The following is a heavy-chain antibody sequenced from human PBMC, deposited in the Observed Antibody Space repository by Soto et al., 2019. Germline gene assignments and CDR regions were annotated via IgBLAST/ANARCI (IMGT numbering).Heavy chain of an antibody. CDR1: GYTFITYG. J-gene: IGHJ4*02. Sequence: ASVKVSCKASGYTFITYGVSWVRQAPGQGLDWLGWISTYNGNTRYAERLQGRVTMTTDTTTNTAYMELRNLRSDDTAVYYCARGPTDYYDNSANYFLVYWGQGTLVTVSS. CDR2: ISTYNGNT. V-gene: IGHV1-18*01. D-gene: IGHD3-22*01. CDR3: ARGPTDYYDNSANYFLVY.